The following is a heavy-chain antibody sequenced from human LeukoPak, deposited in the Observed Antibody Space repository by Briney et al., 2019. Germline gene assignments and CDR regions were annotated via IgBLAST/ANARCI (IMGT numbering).Heavy chain of an antibody. CDR3: ARLGDYCGGDCYSPPDAFDI. V-gene: IGHV4-39*07. J-gene: IGHJ3*02. CDR1: GGSISSSSYY. D-gene: IGHD2-21*02. CDR2: ICYSGST. Sequence: SETLSLTCTVSGGSISSSSYYWGWIRQPPGKGLEWIGSICYSGSTYYNPSLKSRVTISVDTSKNQYSLKLSSVTAADTAVYYCARLGDYCGGDCYSPPDAFDIWGQGTMVTVSS.